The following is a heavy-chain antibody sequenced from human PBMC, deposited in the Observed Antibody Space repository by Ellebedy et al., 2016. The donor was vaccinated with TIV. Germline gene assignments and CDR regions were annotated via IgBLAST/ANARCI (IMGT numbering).Heavy chain of an antibody. Sequence: MPSETLSLTCSVSGSSISSGYYWGWIRQPPGRGLEWLGCMFHSGSTYYSPSLKSRVTISVDTSKNQLSRRLSTVTAADTAVYYCARDGAGRWDYWGPGTLVTVSS. D-gene: IGHD4-23*01. V-gene: IGHV4-38-2*02. CDR2: MFHSGST. CDR1: GSSISSGYY. CDR3: ARDGAGRWDY. J-gene: IGHJ4*02.